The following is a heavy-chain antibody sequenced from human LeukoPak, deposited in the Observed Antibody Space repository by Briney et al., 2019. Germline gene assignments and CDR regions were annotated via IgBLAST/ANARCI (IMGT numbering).Heavy chain of an antibody. V-gene: IGHV3-74*01. CDR2: INSDGSST. CDR3: ARGVSVAGPFDY. Sequence: GGSLRLSCAASGFTSGDYGMSWVRQAPGKGLVWVSRINSDGSSTSYADSVKGRFTISRDNAKNTLYLQMNSLRAEDTAVYYCARGVSVAGPFDYWGQGTLVTVSS. J-gene: IGHJ4*02. CDR1: GFTSGDYG. D-gene: IGHD6-19*01.